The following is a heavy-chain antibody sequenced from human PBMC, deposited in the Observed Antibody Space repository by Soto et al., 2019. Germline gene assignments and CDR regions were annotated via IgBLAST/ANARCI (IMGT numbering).Heavy chain of an antibody. CDR2: IKSKTDGGTT. Sequence: GGSLRLSCAASGFTFSNAWMSWVRQAPGKGLEWVGRIKSKTDGGTTDYAAPVKGRFTISRDDSKNTLYLQMNSLKTEDTAVYYGTYRRFYDFWSGRPEMDYWGQGTLVTVSS. CDR1: GFTFSNAW. V-gene: IGHV3-15*01. CDR3: TYRRFYDFWSGRPEMDY. J-gene: IGHJ4*02. D-gene: IGHD3-3*01.